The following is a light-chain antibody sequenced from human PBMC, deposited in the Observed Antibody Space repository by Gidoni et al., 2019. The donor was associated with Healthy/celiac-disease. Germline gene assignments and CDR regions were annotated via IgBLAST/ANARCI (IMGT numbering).Light chain of an antibody. J-gene: IGLJ3*02. Sequence: QPVLTQPPSASASLGASVTPTCPLSSGYSNYKVDWYQQRPGKGPRFVMRVGTGGIVGSKGDGIPDRFSVLGSGLNRYLTIKNIQEEDESDYHCGADHGSGSNFVSGVFGGGTKLTVL. V-gene: IGLV9-49*01. CDR2: VGTGGIVG. CDR1: SGYSNYK. CDR3: GADHGSGSNFVSGV.